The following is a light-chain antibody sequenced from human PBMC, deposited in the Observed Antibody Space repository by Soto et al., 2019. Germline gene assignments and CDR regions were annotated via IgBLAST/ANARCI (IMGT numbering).Light chain of an antibody. Sequence: DIQMTQSPSSLSASVGDRVTITCRASQSISSYLNWYQQKPGKVPKLLIYAASSLQSGVPSRFSGSGSGTDFTLTISSLQPEDFATYYCQQSYSTPRTFGQRTKMEIK. CDR1: QSISSY. CDR3: QQSYSTPRT. V-gene: IGKV1-39*01. CDR2: AAS. J-gene: IGKJ2*02.